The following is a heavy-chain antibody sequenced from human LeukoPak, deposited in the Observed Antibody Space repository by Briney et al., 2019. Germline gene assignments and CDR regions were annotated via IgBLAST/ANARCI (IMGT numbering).Heavy chain of an antibody. J-gene: IGHJ6*02. D-gene: IGHD3-10*01. V-gene: IGHV4-59*01. CDR3: AVFHSTRVRGVIYYCGMDV. CDR1: GGSISSYY. CDR2: IYYSGST. Sequence: SETLSLTCTVSGGSISSYYWSWIRQPPGKGLEWIGYIYYSGSTSYNPSLKSRVTISVDTSKNQFSLKLSSVTAADTSVYYCAVFHSTRVRGVIYYCGMDVWGQGTTVTVSS.